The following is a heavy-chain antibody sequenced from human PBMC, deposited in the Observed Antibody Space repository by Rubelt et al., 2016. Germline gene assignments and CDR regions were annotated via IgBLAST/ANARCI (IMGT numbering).Heavy chain of an antibody. V-gene: IGHV4-34*01. CDR1: GGPLSGYY. CDR2: ITHSGIT. J-gene: IGHJ4*02. Sequence: QAQLQQWGAGLLKPSETLSLTCAVDGGPLSGYYWNWIRQPPGKGLEWIGEITHSGITDYNPSLKSRVTISVDTSKNQFSLRLGSGTAADTAVYYCARRGWTYSGYEPWDYWGQGTLVTVSS. D-gene: IGHD5-12*01. CDR3: ARRGWTYSGYEPWDY.